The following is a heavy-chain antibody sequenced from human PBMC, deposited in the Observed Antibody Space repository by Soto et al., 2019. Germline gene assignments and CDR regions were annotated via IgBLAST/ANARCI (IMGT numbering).Heavy chain of an antibody. CDR1: GFIFSGSA. Sequence: EVQLVESGGGLVQPGGSLKLSCAASGFIFSGSAIHWVRQASGKGLGWVGRTRSRANNFATSSAASVKGRFTFSRDDSKNTAYLQMNTLKPEDTAVYYCARGQGAAIGDYYYHGMDVWGQGTTVTVSS. D-gene: IGHD2-2*02. CDR2: TRSRANNFAT. V-gene: IGHV3-73*02. J-gene: IGHJ6*02. CDR3: ARGQGAAIGDYYYHGMDV.